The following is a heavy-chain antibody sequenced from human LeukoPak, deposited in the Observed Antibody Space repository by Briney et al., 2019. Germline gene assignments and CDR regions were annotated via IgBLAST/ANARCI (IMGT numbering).Heavy chain of an antibody. J-gene: IGHJ3*02. D-gene: IGHD3-3*01. CDR2: IYYSGST. V-gene: IGHV4-30-4*08. Sequence: SETLSLTCTVFGGSISSGDYYWSWIRQPPGKGLEWIGYIYYSGSTYYNPSLKSRVTISVDTSKNQFSLKLSSVTAADTAVYYCARARYYDFWSGYYTGPLAFDIWGQGTMVTVSS. CDR3: ARARYYDFWSGYYTGPLAFDI. CDR1: GGSISSGDYY.